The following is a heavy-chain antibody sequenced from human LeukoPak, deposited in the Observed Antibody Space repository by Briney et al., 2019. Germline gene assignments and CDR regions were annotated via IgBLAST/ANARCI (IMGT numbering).Heavy chain of an antibody. CDR2: ISSSSSYI. V-gene: IGHV3-21*01. D-gene: IGHD6-6*01. Sequence: GGSLRLSCAASGFTFSSYSMNWVRQAPGKGLEWVSSISSSSSYIYYADSVKGRFTISRDNAKNSLYLQVNSLRAEDTAVYYCARELAASYMDVWGKGTTVTVSS. CDR3: ARELAASYMDV. J-gene: IGHJ6*03. CDR1: GFTFSSYS.